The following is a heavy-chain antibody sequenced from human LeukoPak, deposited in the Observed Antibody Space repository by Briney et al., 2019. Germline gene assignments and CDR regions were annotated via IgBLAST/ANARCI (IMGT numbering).Heavy chain of an antibody. V-gene: IGHV1-46*01. CDR1: GYTFTSYY. CDR3: ARGGEIAAAGTNYFDY. J-gene: IGHJ4*02. Sequence: GASVKVSCKASGYTFTSYYIHWVRQAPGQGPEWMGVINPSGGSTSYAQKFQGRVTMTRDTSTSTVYMELSSLRSEDTAVYYCARGGEIAAAGTNYFDYWGQGTLVTVSS. D-gene: IGHD6-13*01. CDR2: INPSGGST.